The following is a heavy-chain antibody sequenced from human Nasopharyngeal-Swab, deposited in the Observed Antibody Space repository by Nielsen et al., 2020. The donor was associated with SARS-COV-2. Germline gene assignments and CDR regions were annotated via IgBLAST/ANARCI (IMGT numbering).Heavy chain of an antibody. J-gene: IGHJ5*02. CDR1: GYTFTGYY. Sequence: ASVKVSCKASGYTFTGYYMHWVRQAPGQGLEWMGWISPNSGGTNYAQKFQGRVTMTRDTSISTAYMELSRLRSDDTAVYYCARMGYCSGGSCYSSKGGWKFDPWGQGTLVTVSS. D-gene: IGHD2-15*01. V-gene: IGHV1-2*02. CDR3: ARMGYCSGGSCYSSKGGWKFDP. CDR2: ISPNSGGT.